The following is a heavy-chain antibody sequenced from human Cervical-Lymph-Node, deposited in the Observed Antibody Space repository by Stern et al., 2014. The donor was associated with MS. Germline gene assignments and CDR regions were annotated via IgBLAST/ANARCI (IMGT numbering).Heavy chain of an antibody. CDR1: GITFSGSA. CDR3: AKDYYYAPPCY. J-gene: IGHJ4*02. Sequence: VQLVQSGGGLVQPGGSLKLSCAVSGITFSGSAMHWVRQASGRGLEWVGRIRSKSNNYATSYAASVKGRFTISRDDAKSMAYLQMNSLRAEDTAVYYCAKDYYYAPPCYWGQGTLVTVSS. CDR2: IRSKSNNYAT. V-gene: IGHV3-73*01. D-gene: IGHD3-10*01.